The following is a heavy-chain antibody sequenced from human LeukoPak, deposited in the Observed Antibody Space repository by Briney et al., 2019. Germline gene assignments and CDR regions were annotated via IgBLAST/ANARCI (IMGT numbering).Heavy chain of an antibody. D-gene: IGHD2-15*01. CDR1: GFTFTSYS. J-gene: IGHJ4*02. CDR2: ISSSSSYI. Sequence: GGALRLSCAASGFTFTSYSMNWVRQAPGKGREWVSSISSSSSYIYYADSVKGRFTISRDNAKNSLYLQMNSLRAEDTAVYYCARASGYCGGGSCYGVYWGQGTLVTVSS. CDR3: ARASGYCGGGSCYGVY. V-gene: IGHV3-21*01.